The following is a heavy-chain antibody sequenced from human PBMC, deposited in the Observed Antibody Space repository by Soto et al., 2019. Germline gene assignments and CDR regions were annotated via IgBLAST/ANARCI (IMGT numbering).Heavy chain of an antibody. CDR2: IYYSGNT. J-gene: IGHJ6*03. Sequence: SETLSLTCTVSGGSISSYYWSWIRQPPGKGLEWIGYIYYSGNTNYNPSLKSRFTISVDMSKNQFSLKLSSVTAADTAVYYCARIGSYGIYYMDVWGKGTTVTVSS. D-gene: IGHD1-26*01. V-gene: IGHV4-59*01. CDR1: GGSISSYY. CDR3: ARIGSYGIYYMDV.